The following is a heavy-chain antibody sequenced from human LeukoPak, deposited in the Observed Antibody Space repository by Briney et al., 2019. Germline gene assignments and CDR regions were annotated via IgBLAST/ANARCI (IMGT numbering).Heavy chain of an antibody. Sequence: PSETLSLTCAVYGGSFSGYYWSWIRQPPGKGLEWIGEINHSGSTSYNPSLKSRVTISLYTSKNQFSLKLSSVTAADTAVYYCARSMVREVILSARRANWFDPWGQGTLVTVSS. CDR1: GGSFSGYY. J-gene: IGHJ5*02. CDR2: INHSGST. D-gene: IGHD3-10*01. CDR3: ARSMVREVILSARRANWFDP. V-gene: IGHV4-34*01.